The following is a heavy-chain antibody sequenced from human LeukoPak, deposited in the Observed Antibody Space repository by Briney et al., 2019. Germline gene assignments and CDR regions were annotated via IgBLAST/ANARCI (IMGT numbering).Heavy chain of an antibody. CDR1: GFTFTSSA. V-gene: IGHV1-58*01. D-gene: IGHD6-25*01. J-gene: IGHJ4*02. CDR3: AAARLLPYYFDY. CDR2: IVDGSGNT. Sequence: ASVKVSCKASGFTFTSSAVQWVRQARGQRLEWIGWIVDGSGNTNYAQKFQERVTITRDMSTSTAYMELSSLRSEDTAVYYCAAARLLPYYFDYWGQGTLVTVSS.